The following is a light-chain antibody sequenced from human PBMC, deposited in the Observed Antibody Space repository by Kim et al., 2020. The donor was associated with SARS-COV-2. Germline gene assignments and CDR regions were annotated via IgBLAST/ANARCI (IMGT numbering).Light chain of an antibody. V-gene: IGLV1-47*01. CDR2: KNN. J-gene: IGLJ2*01. Sequence: EKRVIISCSGSSSDIGSKNGYWYQHLPGTAPKVLISKNNQRPSVAPDRFSGSKSGASASLAISGLRSEDEDDYYCAAWDDSVNVIFGGGTQLTVL. CDR3: AAWDDSVNVI. CDR1: SSDIGSKN.